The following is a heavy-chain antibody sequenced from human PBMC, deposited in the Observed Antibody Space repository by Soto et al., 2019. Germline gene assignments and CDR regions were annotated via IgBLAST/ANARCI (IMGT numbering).Heavy chain of an antibody. D-gene: IGHD3-22*01. CDR3: ARGSELSGYYLGWFDY. Sequence: ASVKVSCKASGYTFTSYYMHWVRQAPGQGLEWMGIINPSGGSTSYAQKFQGRVTMTRGTSTSTVYMELSSLRSEDTAVYYCARGSELSGYYLGWFDYWGQGTLVTVSS. CDR1: GYTFTSYY. J-gene: IGHJ4*02. V-gene: IGHV1-46*01. CDR2: INPSGGST.